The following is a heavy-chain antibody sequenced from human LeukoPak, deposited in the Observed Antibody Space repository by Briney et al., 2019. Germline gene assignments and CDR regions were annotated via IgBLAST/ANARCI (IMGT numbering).Heavy chain of an antibody. V-gene: IGHV4-31*03. CDR2: IYYSGST. D-gene: IGHD6-13*01. Sequence: SETLSLTCTVSGGSISSGGYYWSWIRQHPGKGLEWIGYIYYSGSTYYNPSLKSRVTISVDTSKNQFSLKLSSVTAADTAVYYCASKRPSRSNWRNDAFDIWGQGTMVTVSS. J-gene: IGHJ3*02. CDR1: GGSISSGGYY. CDR3: ASKRPSRSNWRNDAFDI.